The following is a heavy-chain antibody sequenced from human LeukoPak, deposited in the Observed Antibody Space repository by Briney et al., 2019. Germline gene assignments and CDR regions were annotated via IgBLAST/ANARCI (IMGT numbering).Heavy chain of an antibody. V-gene: IGHV3-7*01. CDR3: ASLQTDPTVVNGF. Sequence: PGGSLRLSCEVSGFTLSRRYWMSWIRQAPGKGLEWLACIKGDGSEKHYVDSVNGRFTVSRDSAKNSLNLQMNSLRAEDTAVYYCASLQTDPTVVNGFWGQGTLVTVSS. J-gene: IGHJ1*01. CDR2: IKGDGSEK. D-gene: IGHD4-11*01. CDR1: GFTLSRRYW.